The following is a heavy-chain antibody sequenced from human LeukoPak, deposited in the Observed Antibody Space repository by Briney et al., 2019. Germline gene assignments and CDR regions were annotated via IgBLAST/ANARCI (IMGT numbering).Heavy chain of an antibody. D-gene: IGHD6-13*01. V-gene: IGHV3-21*01. CDR3: AREPTYSSSWYTTCDF. Sequence: GGSLRLSCAASGFTLSSYTMNWVRQAPGKGLEWVSSFSSSGRYIYYVDSVKGRFTISRDNAKNSLYLQMNSLRAEDTAVYYCAREPTYSSSWYTTCDFWGQGTLVTVSS. CDR1: GFTLSSYT. CDR2: FSSSGRYI. J-gene: IGHJ4*02.